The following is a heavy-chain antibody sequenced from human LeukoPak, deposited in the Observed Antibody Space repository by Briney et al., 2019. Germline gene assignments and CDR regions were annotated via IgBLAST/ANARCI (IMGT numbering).Heavy chain of an antibody. Sequence: SETLSLTCAVYGGSFSGYYWSWIRQPPGKGLEWIGEINHSGSTNYNPSLKSRVTISVDTSKNQFSLKLSSVTAADTAVYYCARGRGDYEFTNWFDPWGQGTLVTVSS. J-gene: IGHJ5*02. CDR3: ARGRGDYEFTNWFDP. CDR2: INHSGST. V-gene: IGHV4-34*01. CDR1: GGSFSGYY. D-gene: IGHD4-17*01.